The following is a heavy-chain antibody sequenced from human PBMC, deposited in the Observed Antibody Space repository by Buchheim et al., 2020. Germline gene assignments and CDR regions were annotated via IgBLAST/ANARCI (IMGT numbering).Heavy chain of an antibody. Sequence: QVQLVESGGGVVQPGKSLRLSCAASGFTFSSYGMHWVRQAPGKGLEWVAVIWYDGSNKYYADSVKGRFTIYRDNSKKKLYLQMNSLRAEDTAVYYCARDRGEYSSSLYNWFDPWGQGTL. V-gene: IGHV3-33*01. CDR1: GFTFSSYG. CDR3: ARDRGEYSSSLYNWFDP. D-gene: IGHD6-6*01. J-gene: IGHJ5*02. CDR2: IWYDGSNK.